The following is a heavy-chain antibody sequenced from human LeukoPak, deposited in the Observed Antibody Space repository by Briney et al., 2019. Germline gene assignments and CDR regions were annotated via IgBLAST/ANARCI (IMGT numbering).Heavy chain of an antibody. J-gene: IGHJ4*02. D-gene: IGHD1-1*01. V-gene: IGHV6-1*01. CDR1: GDSVRRHDLT. CDR2: TFYRSKWYN. CDR3: VRSYDWVFDY. Sequence: QTVSLTCAISGDSVRRHDLTWDDVRQSPSRGLEWLGRTFYRSKWYNDYAVSVKSRITVSPDTSKNQFSQHLNSVTPEDTAVYYSVRSYDWVFDYWGQGTRVTVSS.